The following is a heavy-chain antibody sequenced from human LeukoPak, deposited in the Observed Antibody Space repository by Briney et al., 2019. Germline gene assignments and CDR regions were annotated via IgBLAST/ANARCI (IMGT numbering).Heavy chain of an antibody. CDR2: ISSSSSIK. J-gene: IGHJ4*02. CDR1: GFTFSSYE. V-gene: IGHV3-48*03. CDR3: ARTDPGWASRDY. Sequence: GGSLRLSCAASGFTFSSYEMNWVRQAPGKGLEWVSYISSSSSIKRYADSVRGRFTISRDNAKNSLSLQMNSLRAEDTAAYYCARTDPGWASRDYWGQGTLVTVSS. D-gene: IGHD1-26*01.